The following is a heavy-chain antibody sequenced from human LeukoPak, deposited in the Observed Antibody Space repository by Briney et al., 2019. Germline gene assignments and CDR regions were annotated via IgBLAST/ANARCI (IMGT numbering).Heavy chain of an antibody. CDR2: IYYSGST. CDR1: GGSISSSSYY. Sequence: SETLSLTCTVSGGSISSSSYYWGWIRQPPGKGLEWIGSIYYSGSTYYNPSLKSRVTISVDTSKNQFSLKLSSVTAADTAVYYCARGPSRSIAAAGTVFFDYWGQGTLVTVSS. J-gene: IGHJ4*02. CDR3: ARGPSRSIAAAGTVFFDY. D-gene: IGHD6-13*01. V-gene: IGHV4-39*07.